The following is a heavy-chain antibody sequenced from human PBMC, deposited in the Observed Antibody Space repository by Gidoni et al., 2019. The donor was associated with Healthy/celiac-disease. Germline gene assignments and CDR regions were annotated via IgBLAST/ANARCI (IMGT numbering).Heavy chain of an antibody. CDR1: GVPFSTYC. V-gene: IGHV3-11*01. D-gene: IGHD5-18*01. Sequence: QVKMVESGGGLVKPGGYMRLSCSASGVPFSTYCMSWNHPAPGKGLEWVSYISSSGSTIYYADSVKGRFTISRDNAKNSLYLQMNSLRAEDTAVYYCARDPVYSYGYGVKGEYYYYYGMDVWGQGTTVTVSS. CDR3: ARDPVYSYGYGVKGEYYYYYGMDV. CDR2: ISSSGSTI. J-gene: IGHJ6*02.